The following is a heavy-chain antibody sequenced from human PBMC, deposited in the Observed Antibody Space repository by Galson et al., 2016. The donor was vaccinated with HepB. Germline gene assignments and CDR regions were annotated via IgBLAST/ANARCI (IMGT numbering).Heavy chain of an antibody. CDR3: VRGALRVVDSCDS. D-gene: IGHD3-16*01. V-gene: IGHV5-51*01. CDR2: IYPGDSNT. CDR1: GYSFNTYW. J-gene: IGHJ4*02. Sequence: QSGAEVKKPGESLKISCKASGYSFNTYWIGWVRQMPGKGLEWMGVIYPGDSNTRYSPSFQGQVTISCDKSINHAFLQWNSLKASDSAMYYCVRGALRVVDSCDSLGQATLVTVSS.